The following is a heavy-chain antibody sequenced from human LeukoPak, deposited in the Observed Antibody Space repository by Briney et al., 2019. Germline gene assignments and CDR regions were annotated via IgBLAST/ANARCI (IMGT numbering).Heavy chain of an antibody. CDR2: IYTRGST. J-gene: IGHJ5*02. Sequence: SETLSLTCTVSGDSINNHYWSWIRQSPGKGLEWIGFIYTRGSTNYNPSLKSRVTMSGDTSKTQVSLTLNSVTAADTAVYYCVRHWIETTKTYSYWFDPWGQGTLVTVSS. CDR3: VRHWIETTKTYSYWFDP. D-gene: IGHD1-1*01. CDR1: GDSINNHY. V-gene: IGHV4-4*09.